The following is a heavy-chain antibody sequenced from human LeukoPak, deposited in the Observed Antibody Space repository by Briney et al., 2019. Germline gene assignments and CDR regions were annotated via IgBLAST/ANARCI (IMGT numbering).Heavy chain of an antibody. Sequence: SETLSLTCAVYGGSFSGYFWNWIRQPPGKGLEWIGYIYYSGSTNYNPSLKSRVTISVDTSKNQFSLKLSSVTAADTAVYYCARRGESTNYGDYRFDSWGQGTLVFVSS. CDR2: IYYSGST. CDR1: GGSFSGYF. V-gene: IGHV4-59*01. J-gene: IGHJ4*02. D-gene: IGHD4-17*01. CDR3: ARRGESTNYGDYRFDS.